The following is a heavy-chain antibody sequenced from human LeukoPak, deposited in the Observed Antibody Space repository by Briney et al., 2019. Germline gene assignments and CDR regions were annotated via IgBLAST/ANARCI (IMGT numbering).Heavy chain of an antibody. V-gene: IGHV3-11*01. CDR1: GFTFSDYY. CDR3: ARDFFNRIVATENNWFDP. CDR2: ISSSGSTI. D-gene: IGHD5-12*01. J-gene: IGHJ5*02. Sequence: AGGSLRLSCAASGFTFSDYYMSWIRQAPGKGLEWVSYISSSGSTIYYADSVEGRFTISRDNAKNSLYLQMNSLRAEDTAVYYCARDFFNRIVATENNWFDPWGQGTLVTVSS.